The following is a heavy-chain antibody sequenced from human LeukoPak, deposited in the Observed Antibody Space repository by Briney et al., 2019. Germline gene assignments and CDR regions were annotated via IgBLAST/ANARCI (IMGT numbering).Heavy chain of an antibody. CDR3: AKVSWANYFDY. V-gene: IGHV3-23*01. Sequence: GGSLRLSCAASGFTFSSYAMSWVRQAPGKGLEWVSGISGSGGNTHYADPLRGRFTISRDNSKNTLYLQMNSLGAEDTAIYYCAKVSWANYFDYWGRGTLVTVSS. D-gene: IGHD6-13*01. CDR1: GFTFSSYA. J-gene: IGHJ4*02. CDR2: ISGSGGNT.